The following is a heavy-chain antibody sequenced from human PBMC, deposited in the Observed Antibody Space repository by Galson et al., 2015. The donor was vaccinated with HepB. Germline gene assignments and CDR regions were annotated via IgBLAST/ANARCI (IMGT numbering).Heavy chain of an antibody. V-gene: IGHV1-69*13. CDR2: IIPIFGTA. J-gene: IGHJ6*03. CDR1: GGTFSSYA. D-gene: IGHD2-2*02. CDR3: ARGDCSSTSCYTYYYYYYMDV. Sequence: SVKVSCKASGGTFSSYAISWVRQAPGQGLEWMGGIIPIFGTANYAQKFQGRVTITADESTSTAYMELSSLRSEDTAVYYCARGDCSSTSCYTYYYYYYMDVWGKGTTVTVSS.